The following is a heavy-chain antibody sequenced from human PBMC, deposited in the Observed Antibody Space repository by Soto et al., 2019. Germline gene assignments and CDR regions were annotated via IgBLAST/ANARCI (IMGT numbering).Heavy chain of an antibody. V-gene: IGHV1-46*03. CDR3: ARDCSGGSCYFDY. CDR1: GYTVTIYD. CDR2: INPSGGST. D-gene: IGHD2-15*01. J-gene: IGHJ4*02. Sequence: ASVKVSCKASGYTVTIYDMHGVRQAPGQGLEWMGIINPSGGSTSYAQKFQGRVTMTRDTSTSTVYMELSSLRSEDTAVYYCARDCSGGSCYFDYWGQGTLVTVSS.